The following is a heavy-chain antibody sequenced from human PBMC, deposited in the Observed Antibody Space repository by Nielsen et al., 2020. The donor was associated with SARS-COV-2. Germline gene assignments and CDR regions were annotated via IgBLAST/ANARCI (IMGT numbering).Heavy chain of an antibody. Sequence: GEFLKISCAASGFTFSSYWMHWVRQAPGKGLVWVSRINSDGSSTSYADSVKGRFTISRDNAKNTLYLQMNSLRAEDTAVYYCARGGGGTTRKYYFDYWGQGTLVTVSS. CDR1: GFTFSSYW. D-gene: IGHD1-14*01. V-gene: IGHV3-74*01. J-gene: IGHJ4*02. CDR2: INSDGSST. CDR3: ARGGGGTTRKYYFDY.